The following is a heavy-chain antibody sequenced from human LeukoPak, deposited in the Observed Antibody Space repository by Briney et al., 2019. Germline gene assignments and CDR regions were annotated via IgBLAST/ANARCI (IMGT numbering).Heavy chain of an antibody. CDR3: ARGGLYDSSGYSLDY. V-gene: IGHV3-33*01. CDR2: IWYDGSNK. J-gene: IGHJ4*02. CDR1: GFTFSSYG. Sequence: GGSLRLSCAASGFTFSSYGMHWVRQAPGKGLEWVAVIWYDGSNKYYADSVKGRFTISRDNSKNTLYLQMNSLRAEDTAVYYCARGGLYDSSGYSLDYWGQGTLVTVSS. D-gene: IGHD3-22*01.